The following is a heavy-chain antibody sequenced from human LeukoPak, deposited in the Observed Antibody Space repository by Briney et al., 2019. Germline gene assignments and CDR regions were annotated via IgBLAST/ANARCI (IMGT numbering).Heavy chain of an antibody. CDR1: GFTYSRYS. J-gene: IGHJ6*03. Sequence: GGSLRLSCAASGFTYSRYSMNWVRQAPGKGLEWVASISSTSTFIYSADSVKGRFTISRDTAKNSPFLQMNSLRAEDTAIYYCARDNFDSSDYPQTYYYYYMDDWGKGITVTVSS. V-gene: IGHV3-21*01. CDR3: ARDNFDSSDYPQTYYYYYMDD. D-gene: IGHD3-22*01. CDR2: ISSTSTFI.